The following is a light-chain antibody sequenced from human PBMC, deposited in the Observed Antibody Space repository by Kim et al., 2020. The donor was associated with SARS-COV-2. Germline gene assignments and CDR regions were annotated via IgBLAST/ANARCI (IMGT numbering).Light chain of an antibody. Sequence: QSDTISCSGIIKDMYGSYYVSGYQQHPGRAPKVMIYDVNKRPSGVPDRFSGSRSGNTASLTISELQAEDEADYYCCSFGSPYIFRMFGGGTKVTVL. CDR3: CSFGSPYIFRM. V-gene: IGLV2-11*03. CDR2: DVN. J-gene: IGLJ3*02. CDR1: IKDMYGSYY.